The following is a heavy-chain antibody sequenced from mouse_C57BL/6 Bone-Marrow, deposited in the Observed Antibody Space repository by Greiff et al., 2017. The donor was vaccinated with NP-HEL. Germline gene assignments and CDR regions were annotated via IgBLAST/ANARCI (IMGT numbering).Heavy chain of an antibody. V-gene: IGHV1-54*01. CDR2: INPGSGGT. J-gene: IGHJ4*01. CDR3: ARAPFFYYYAMDY. Sequence: VQLQQSGAELVRPGTSVKVSCKASGYAFTNYLIEWVKQRPGQGLEWIGVINPGSGGTNYNEKFKGKATLTADKSSSTAYRQLSSLTSEDSAVYFCARAPFFYYYAMDYWGQGTSVTVSS. CDR1: GYAFTNYL.